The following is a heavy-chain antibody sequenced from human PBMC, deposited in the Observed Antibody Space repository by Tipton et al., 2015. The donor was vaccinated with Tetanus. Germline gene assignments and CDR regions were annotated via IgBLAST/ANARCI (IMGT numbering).Heavy chain of an antibody. Sequence: TLSLTCTVSGGSFRSGDHYWSWIRQPPGKGLEWIGYIYYSGNSDYNPSLKSRVTLSVDTSNNQFSLKLNSVTAADTAVYYCARDPWLDYWGQGTLVTVSS. CDR3: ARDPWLDY. V-gene: IGHV4-30-4*01. CDR1: GGSFRSGDHY. J-gene: IGHJ4*02. CDR2: IYYSGNS.